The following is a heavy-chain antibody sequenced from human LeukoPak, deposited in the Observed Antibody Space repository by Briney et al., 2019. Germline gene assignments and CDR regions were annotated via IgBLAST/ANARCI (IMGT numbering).Heavy chain of an antibody. D-gene: IGHD2-15*01. CDR1: GFTFSSYG. J-gene: IGHJ4*02. V-gene: IGHV3-30*18. CDR2: ISYDGSNK. CDR3: AKGVAAAVTFDY. Sequence: GRSLRLSCAASGFTFSSYGMHWVRQAPGKGLEWVAVISYDGSNKYYADSVKGRFTISRDNSKNTLYLQMNSLRAEDTAVYYCAKGVAAAVTFDYWGQGTLVTVSS.